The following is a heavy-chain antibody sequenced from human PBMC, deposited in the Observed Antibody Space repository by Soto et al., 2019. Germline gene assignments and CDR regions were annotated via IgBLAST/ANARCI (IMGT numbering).Heavy chain of an antibody. V-gene: IGHV3-23*01. CDR2: ISGSGGST. CDR1: GFTFSTFA. J-gene: IGHJ4*02. D-gene: IGHD3-3*01. Sequence: GGSLRLSCAASGFTFSTFAMSWVRQAPGKGLEWVSAISGSGGSTYYADSVKGRFTISRDNSKNTLYLQMNSLRAEDTAVYYCAKNSISIFGVVISFPDYWGQGTLVTVSS. CDR3: AKNSISIFGVVISFPDY.